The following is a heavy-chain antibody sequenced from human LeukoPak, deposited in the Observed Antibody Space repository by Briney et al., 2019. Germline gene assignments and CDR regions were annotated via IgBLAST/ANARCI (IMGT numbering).Heavy chain of an antibody. Sequence: PGGSLRLSCAASGFTFSSYSMNWVRQAPGKGLEWVSSISSSSSYIYYADSVKGRFTISRDNAKNSLYLQMNSLRAEDTAVYYCVRDRPAVAGDFDYWGQGTLVTVSS. CDR1: GFTFSSYS. D-gene: IGHD6-19*01. CDR3: VRDRPAVAGDFDY. CDR2: ISSSSSYI. V-gene: IGHV3-21*01. J-gene: IGHJ4*02.